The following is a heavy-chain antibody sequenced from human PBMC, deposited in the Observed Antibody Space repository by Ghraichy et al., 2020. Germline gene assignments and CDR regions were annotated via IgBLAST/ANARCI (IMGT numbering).Heavy chain of an antibody. J-gene: IGHJ5*02. CDR2: ISGSGGST. CDR3: AKDRAKALLWFGESEGWFDP. V-gene: IGHV3-23*01. Sequence: LSLTCAASGFTFSSYAMSWVRQAPGKGLEWVSAISGSGGSTYYADSVKGRFTISRDNSKNTLYLQMNSLRAEDTAVYYCAKDRAKALLWFGESEGWFDPWAQGTLVTVSS. D-gene: IGHD3-10*01. CDR1: GFTFSSYA.